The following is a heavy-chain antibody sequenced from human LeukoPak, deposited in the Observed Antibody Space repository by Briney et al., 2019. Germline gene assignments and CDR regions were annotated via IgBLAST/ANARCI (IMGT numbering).Heavy chain of an antibody. CDR1: GGSISGYY. V-gene: IGHV4-59*01. CDR3: ASGGRPVTTFYYYYYMDV. D-gene: IGHD4-17*01. J-gene: IGHJ6*03. CDR2: IYYRAST. Sequence: SETLSLTCTVSGGSISGYYWSWIRQPPGKGLEWIGYIYYRASTNYNPSLKSRVTISVDTSKNQFSLKLSSVTAADTAVYYCASGGRPVTTFYYYYYMDVWGKGTTVTISS.